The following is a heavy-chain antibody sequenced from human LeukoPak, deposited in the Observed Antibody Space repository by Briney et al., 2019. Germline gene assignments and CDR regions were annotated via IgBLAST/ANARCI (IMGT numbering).Heavy chain of an antibody. Sequence: GRSLRLSCAASGFTFSSYGMHWVRQAPGKGLEWVAVIWYDGSNKYYADSVKGRFTISRDNSKNTLYLQMNSLRAEDTAVYYCAKRHCSSTSCYFDYWGQGTLVTVSS. CDR1: GFTFSSYG. V-gene: IGHV3-33*06. J-gene: IGHJ4*02. D-gene: IGHD2-2*01. CDR2: IWYDGSNK. CDR3: AKRHCSSTSCYFDY.